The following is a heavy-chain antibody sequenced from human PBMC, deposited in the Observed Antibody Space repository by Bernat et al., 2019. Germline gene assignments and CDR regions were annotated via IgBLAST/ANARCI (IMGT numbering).Heavy chain of an antibody. D-gene: IGHD2-21*02. CDR1: GFTFSSYS. CDR2: ISSTSSYI. Sequence: EVQLVESGGGLVKPGGSLRLSCAASGFTFSSYSMNWVRQAPGKGLEWVSSISSTSSYIYYADSVKGRFTITRDTAKNSLYLQMSSLRAEATAVYYCASAAYCGGDCSATHFDYWGQGTLVTVSS. V-gene: IGHV3-21*01. J-gene: IGHJ4*02. CDR3: ASAAYCGGDCSATHFDY.